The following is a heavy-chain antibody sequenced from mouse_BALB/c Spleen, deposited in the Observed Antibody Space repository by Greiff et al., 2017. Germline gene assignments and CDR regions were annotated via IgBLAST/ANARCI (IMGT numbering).Heavy chain of an antibody. Sequence: EVQGVESGPELVKPGASVKISCKASGYAFTGYFMNWVKQSHGKSLEWIGRINPYNGDTFYNQKFKGKATLTVDKSSSTAHMELLSLTSEDSAVYYCGRGENGNYLAYWGQGTLVTVSA. J-gene: IGHJ3*01. CDR3: GRGENGNYLAY. CDR1: GYAFTGYF. V-gene: IGHV1-37*01. D-gene: IGHD2-1*01. CDR2: INPYNGDT.